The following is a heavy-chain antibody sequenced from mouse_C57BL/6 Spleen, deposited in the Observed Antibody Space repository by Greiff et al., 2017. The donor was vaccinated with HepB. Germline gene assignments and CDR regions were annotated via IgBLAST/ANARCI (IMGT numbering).Heavy chain of an antibody. D-gene: IGHD1-1*01. CDR1: GYTFTSYW. CDR2: IYPGSGST. Sequence: QVQLQQPGAELVKPGASVKMSCKASGYTFTSYWITWVKQRPGQGLAWIGDIYPGSGSTNYNEKFKSKATLTVDTSSSTAYMQLSSLTSEDSAVYYCARPLSTVGYFDYWGQGTTLTVSS. J-gene: IGHJ2*01. CDR3: ARPLSTVGYFDY. V-gene: IGHV1-55*01.